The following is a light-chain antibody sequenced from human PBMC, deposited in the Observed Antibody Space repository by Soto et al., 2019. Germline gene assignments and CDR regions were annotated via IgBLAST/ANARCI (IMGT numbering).Light chain of an antibody. V-gene: IGKV3-20*01. CDR1: QHIRSNY. CDR2: GAS. CDR3: QQYNSYSWT. Sequence: DSVLTQSPGTLSLSPGERATLSCRASQHIRSNYLAWYQHKPGQAPRLLIYGASTRATGIPARFSGSGSGTEFTLTISSLQPDDFATYYCQQYNSYSWTFGQGTKVDIK. J-gene: IGKJ1*01.